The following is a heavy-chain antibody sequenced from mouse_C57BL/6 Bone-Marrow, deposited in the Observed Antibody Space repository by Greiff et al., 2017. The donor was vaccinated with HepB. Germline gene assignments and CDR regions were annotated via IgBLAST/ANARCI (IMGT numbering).Heavy chain of an antibody. CDR2: IYPRSGNT. Sequence: VKLMESGAELARPGASVKLSCKASGYTFTSYGISWVKQRTGQGLEWIGEIYPRSGNTYYNEKFKGKATLTADKSSSTAYMELRSLTSEDSAVYFCARFLLRRSLYYAMDYWGQGTSVTVSS. CDR1: GYTFTSYG. V-gene: IGHV1-81*01. CDR3: ARFLLRRSLYYAMDY. J-gene: IGHJ4*01. D-gene: IGHD1-1*01.